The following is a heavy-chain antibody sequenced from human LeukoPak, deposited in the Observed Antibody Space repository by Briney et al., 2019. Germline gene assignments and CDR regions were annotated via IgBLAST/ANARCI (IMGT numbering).Heavy chain of an antibody. Sequence: GGSLRLSCAASGFTFSSYWMSWVRQAPGKGLEWVANIKQDGSEKYYVDSVKGRFTISRDNAKNSLYLQMNSLRAEDTAVYYCSRSPGILGTNYFDYWGQGTLVTVSS. J-gene: IGHJ4*02. CDR2: IKQDGSEK. D-gene: IGHD1-26*01. CDR3: SRSPGILGTNYFDY. V-gene: IGHV3-7*01. CDR1: GFTFSSYW.